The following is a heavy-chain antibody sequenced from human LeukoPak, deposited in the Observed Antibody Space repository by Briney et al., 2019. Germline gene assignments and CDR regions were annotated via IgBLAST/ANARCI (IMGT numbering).Heavy chain of an antibody. CDR2: ITASGTAM. J-gene: IGHJ4*02. CDR3: ASSGSYRFDY. D-gene: IGHD1-26*01. CDR1: GFTFSSYS. Sequence: GGSLRLSCAASGFTFSSYSMNWVRQAPGKELEWVSHITASGTAMFYADSVKGRFTISRDNAKNSLYLQMNSLRDEDTAVYYCASSGSYRFDYWGQGTLVTVSS. V-gene: IGHV3-48*02.